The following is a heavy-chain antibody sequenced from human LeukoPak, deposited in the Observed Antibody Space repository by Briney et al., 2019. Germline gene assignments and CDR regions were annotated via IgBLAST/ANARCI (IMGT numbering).Heavy chain of an antibody. CDR3: ARGGWYQEY. Sequence: PGGSLRLSCAASGFTFSSYAMHWVRQAPGKGLEWVAVISYDGSNKYYADSVKGRFTISRDNSKNTLYLQMNSLRAEDTAVYYCARGGWYQEYWGQGTLVTVSS. V-gene: IGHV3-30*04. J-gene: IGHJ4*02. CDR2: ISYDGSNK. D-gene: IGHD6-19*01. CDR1: GFTFSSYA.